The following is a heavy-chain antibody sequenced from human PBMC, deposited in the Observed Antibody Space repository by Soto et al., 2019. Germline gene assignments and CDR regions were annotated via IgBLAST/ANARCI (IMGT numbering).Heavy chain of an antibody. V-gene: IGHV3-33*01. CDR1: GFTVSSYG. J-gene: IGHJ4*02. Sequence: GGCLRRSCGAAGFTVSSYGMHWVRQAPGKGLEWVAVIWYDGSNKYYADSVKGRFTISRDNSKNTLYLQMNSLRAEDTAVYYCARDVDSGSYTYFDYWGQGT. D-gene: IGHD1-26*01. CDR2: IWYDGSNK. CDR3: ARDVDSGSYTYFDY.